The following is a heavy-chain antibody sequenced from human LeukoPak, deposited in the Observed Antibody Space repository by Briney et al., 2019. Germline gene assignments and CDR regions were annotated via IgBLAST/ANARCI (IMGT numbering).Heavy chain of an antibody. J-gene: IGHJ3*02. CDR2: INPNSGGT. Sequence: ASVKVSCKASGYTFTGYYMHWVRRAPGQGLEWMGWINPNSGGTNYAQKFQGRVTMTRDTSIITAYMELSRLRSDDTAVYYCARVSYDYVWGSYRYTRAFDIWGQGTMVTVSS. CDR1: GYTFTGYY. D-gene: IGHD3-16*02. CDR3: ARVSYDYVWGSYRYTRAFDI. V-gene: IGHV1-2*02.